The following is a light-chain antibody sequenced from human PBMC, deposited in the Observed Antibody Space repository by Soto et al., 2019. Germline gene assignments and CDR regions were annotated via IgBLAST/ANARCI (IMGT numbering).Light chain of an antibody. V-gene: IGLV1-51*01. Sequence: QSVLTQPPSVSATPGQKVTISCSGGNSNIGKNYVSWYQPFPGTAPKVLIYDNDKPPSGIPDRFSGSKAGTSATLDITGLHTGGEADYFCGKWDSRLNAWVVGGGTKLTV. CDR1: NSNIGKNY. CDR3: GKWDSRLNAWV. J-gene: IGLJ3*02. CDR2: DND.